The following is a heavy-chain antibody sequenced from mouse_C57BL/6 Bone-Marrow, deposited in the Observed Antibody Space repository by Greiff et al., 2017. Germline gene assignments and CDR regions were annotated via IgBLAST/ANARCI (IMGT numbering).Heavy chain of an antibody. CDR2: IDPENGDT. D-gene: IGHD2-3*01. J-gene: IGHJ4*01. Sequence: VQLQQSGAELVRPGASVKLSCTASGFNIKDDYMHWVKQRPEQGLEWIGWIDPENGDTEYASKFQGKATITADTSSNTAYLQLSSLTSEDTAVYYCTSAYDGYYYYAMDYWGQGTSVTVAS. V-gene: IGHV14-4*01. CDR3: TSAYDGYYYYAMDY. CDR1: GFNIKDDY.